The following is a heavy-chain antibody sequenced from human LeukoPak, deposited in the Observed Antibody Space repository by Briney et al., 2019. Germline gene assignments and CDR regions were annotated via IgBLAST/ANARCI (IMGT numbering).Heavy chain of an antibody. J-gene: IGHJ4*02. D-gene: IGHD3-22*01. Sequence: PGGSLRVSCAASGFTFSSYWMTWVRQAPGKGLEWVANIKQDGSQKFYLDSVKGRFTISRDNAKESLFLQMNSLRAEDTAVYYCARHHDRSGYSLDYWGQGTLVTVSS. CDR2: IKQDGSQK. CDR1: GFTFSSYW. V-gene: IGHV3-7*01. CDR3: ARHHDRSGYSLDY.